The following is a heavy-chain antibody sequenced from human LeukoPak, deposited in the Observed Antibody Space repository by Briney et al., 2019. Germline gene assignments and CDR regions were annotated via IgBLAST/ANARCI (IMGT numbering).Heavy chain of an antibody. CDR2: IIPIFGTA. Sequence: GSSVKVSCEASGGTFSSYAISWVRQAPGQGLEWMGGIIPIFGTANYAQKFQGRVTITADESTSTAYMELSSLRSEDTAVYYCAYCGGDCYSDIWFDPWGQGTLVTVSS. V-gene: IGHV1-69*01. CDR3: AYCGGDCYSDIWFDP. CDR1: GGTFSSYA. D-gene: IGHD2-21*02. J-gene: IGHJ5*02.